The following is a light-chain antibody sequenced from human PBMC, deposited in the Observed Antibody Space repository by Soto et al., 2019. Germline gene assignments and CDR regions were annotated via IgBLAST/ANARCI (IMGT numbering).Light chain of an antibody. V-gene: IGLV2-14*03. CDR1: SSDVGGYNY. CDR2: DVN. J-gene: IGLJ3*02. Sequence: QSALTQPASVSGSPGQSITVSCTGTSSDVGGYNYVSWYQQHPGKAPKLMIFDVNNRPSGVSYRFSGSKSGNTASLTISGLQAEDEADYYCSSYTTSHTWVFGGGTKLTV. CDR3: SSYTTSHTWV.